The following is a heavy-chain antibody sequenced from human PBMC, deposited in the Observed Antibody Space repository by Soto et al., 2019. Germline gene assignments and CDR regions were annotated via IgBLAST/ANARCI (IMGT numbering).Heavy chain of an antibody. CDR3: AREEKQLSRYGGDFDY. V-gene: IGHV4-61*01. Sequence: QVQLQESGPGLVKPSETLSLTCSVSDGSVNTGNYYWSWIRQPPGKVLEWIGHMYYTGTTNYNPALKSRVSISVSTSENQWSLKVASVTAADTGVYFCAREEKQLSRYGGDFDYWGQGILVSVSS. J-gene: IGHJ4*02. CDR2: MYYTGTT. D-gene: IGHD3-16*01. CDR1: DGSVNTGNYY.